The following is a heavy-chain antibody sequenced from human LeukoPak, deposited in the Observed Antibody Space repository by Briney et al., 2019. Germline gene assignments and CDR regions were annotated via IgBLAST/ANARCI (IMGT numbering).Heavy chain of an antibody. CDR3: ARWRGLYGYSSDY. J-gene: IGHJ4*02. D-gene: IGHD4-4*01. V-gene: IGHV3-7*01. CDR1: GLTFSSYW. CDR2: IKQDGSEK. Sequence: PGGSLRLSCAASGLTFSSYWMSWVRQAPGKGLEWVANIKQDGSEKYYVDSVKGRFTISRDNAKNSLYLQMNSLRAEDTAVYYCARWRGLYGYSSDYWGQGTLVTVSS.